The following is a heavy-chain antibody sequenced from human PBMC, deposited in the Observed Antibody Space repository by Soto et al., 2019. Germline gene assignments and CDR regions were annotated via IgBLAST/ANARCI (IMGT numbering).Heavy chain of an antibody. J-gene: IGHJ4*02. V-gene: IGHV3-7*01. CDR3: ARAAYFGHVCYYYLDY. CDR2: IRPDGSAT. CDR1: GFTFGSYW. Sequence: PGGSLRLSCAVSGFTFGSYWMNWVRLIPGKGLEWVSYIRPDGSATYYVDSVKGRFTISRDNAKNSLYLQMNSLRVEDTSVYYFARAAYFGHVCYYYLDYWGQGTMVTVSS. D-gene: IGHD2-21*02.